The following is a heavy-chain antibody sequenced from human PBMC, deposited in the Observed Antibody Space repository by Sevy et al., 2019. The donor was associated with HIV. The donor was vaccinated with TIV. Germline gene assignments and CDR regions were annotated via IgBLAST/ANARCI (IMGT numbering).Heavy chain of an antibody. Sequence: GGSLRLSCSASGFTFSSYGMHWVRQAPGKGLEWVAVISYDGSNKYYADSVKGRFTISRDNSKNTLYLQMNSLRAEDTAVYYCAKGRPETTVVTDYWGQGTLVTVSS. CDR1: GFTFSSYG. CDR2: ISYDGSNK. V-gene: IGHV3-30*18. J-gene: IGHJ4*02. CDR3: AKGRPETTVVTDY. D-gene: IGHD2-15*01.